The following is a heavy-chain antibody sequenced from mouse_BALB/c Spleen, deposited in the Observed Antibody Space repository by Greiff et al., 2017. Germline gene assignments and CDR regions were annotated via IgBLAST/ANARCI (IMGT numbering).Heavy chain of an antibody. Sequence: VQLQQSGAELMKPGASVKISCKATGYTFSSYWIEWVKQRPGHGLEWIGEILPGSGSTNYNEKFKGKATFTADTSSNTAYMQLSSLTSEDSAVYYCARFLRLRPHWYFDVWGAGTTVTVSS. CDR1: GYTFSSYW. CDR3: ARFLRLRPHWYFDV. V-gene: IGHV1-9*01. D-gene: IGHD1-2*01. J-gene: IGHJ1*01. CDR2: ILPGSGST.